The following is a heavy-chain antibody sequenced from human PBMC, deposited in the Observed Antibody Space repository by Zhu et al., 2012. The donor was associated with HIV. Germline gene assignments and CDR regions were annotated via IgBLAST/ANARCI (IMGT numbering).Heavy chain of an antibody. CDR2: IYTSGST. V-gene: IGHV4-4*07. J-gene: IGHJ3*02. Sequence: QVQLQESGPGLVKPSETLSLTCTVSGGSISSYYWSWIRQSAGKGLEWIGRIYTSGSTNYNPSLKSRVTMSVDTSKNQFSLKLSSVTAADTAVYYCARDPPFGSSSWSHDAFDIWGQGTMVTVSS. CDR3: ARDPPFGSSSWSHDAFDI. CDR1: GGSISSYY. D-gene: IGHD6-13*01.